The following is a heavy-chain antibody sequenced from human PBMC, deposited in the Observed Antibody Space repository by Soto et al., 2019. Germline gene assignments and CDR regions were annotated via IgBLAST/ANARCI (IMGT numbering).Heavy chain of an antibody. Sequence: GRSLRLSSAASAFTFTRYSMNWVRQAPGKGLEWVSSISSTTNYIYYRDSMKGRFTNSRDNAKNSLSLEMNSLRAEDTTVYYCAVESEWLTSNFNYWGQGT. D-gene: IGHD5-12*01. J-gene: IGHJ4*02. CDR1: AFTFTRYS. V-gene: IGHV3-21*04. CDR3: AVESEWLTSNFNY. CDR2: ISSTTNYI.